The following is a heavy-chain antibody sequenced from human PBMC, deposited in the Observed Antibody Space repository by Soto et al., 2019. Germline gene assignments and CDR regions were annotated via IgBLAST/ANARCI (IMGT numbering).Heavy chain of an antibody. D-gene: IGHD3-22*01. CDR1: GFTFTSSA. V-gene: IGHV1-58*01. CDR2: IVVGSGNT. J-gene: IGHJ4*02. Sequence: VASVKVSCKASGFTFTSSAVQWVRQARGQRLEWIGWIVVGSGNTNYAQKFQERVTITRDMSTSTAYMELSSPRSEDTAVYYCAAEHSSGYYYFGDYFDYWGQGTLVTVSS. CDR3: AAEHSSGYYYFGDYFDY.